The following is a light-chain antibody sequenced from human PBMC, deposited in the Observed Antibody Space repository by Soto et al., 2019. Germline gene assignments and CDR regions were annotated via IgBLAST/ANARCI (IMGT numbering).Light chain of an antibody. CDR3: QQSGSSFYT. CDR1: QSVSSAY. J-gene: IGKJ2*01. CDR2: GAS. Sequence: EIVLTQSPGTLSLSPGERATLSCRASQSVSSAYLAWYQQIPGQAPRLLIYGASSRATGIPDRFSGSGSGTEFTLTISGLEPDDLAVYYCQQSGSSFYTFGQGTTLEIK. V-gene: IGKV3-20*01.